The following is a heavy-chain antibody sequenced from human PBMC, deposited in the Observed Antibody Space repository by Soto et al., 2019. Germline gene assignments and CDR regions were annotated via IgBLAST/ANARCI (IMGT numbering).Heavy chain of an antibody. J-gene: IGHJ6*02. V-gene: IGHV1-69*13. CDR1: GGTFSSYS. D-gene: IGHD4-17*01. CDR3: ARARATVTLSYGMDV. CDR2: IIPIFGTA. Sequence: GASVKVSCKASGGTFSSYSISWMRQAPGQGLEWMGGIIPIFGTANYAQKFQGRVTITADESTSTAYMELSSLRSEDTAVYYCARARATVTLSYGMDVWGQGTTVTVSS.